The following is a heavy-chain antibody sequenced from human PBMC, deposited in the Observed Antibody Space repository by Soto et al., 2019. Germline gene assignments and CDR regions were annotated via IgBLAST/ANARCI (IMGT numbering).Heavy chain of an antibody. CDR2: ISYDGSNK. D-gene: IGHD2-8*02. Sequence: GGSLRLSCAASGFTFSSYAMHWVRQAPGKGLEWVAVISYDGSNKYYADSVKGRFTISRDNAKNTLYLQMNSLRAEDTAVYYCTGEVASGDWGQGTLVTVSS. V-gene: IGHV3-30-3*01. CDR3: TGEVASGD. J-gene: IGHJ4*02. CDR1: GFTFSSYA.